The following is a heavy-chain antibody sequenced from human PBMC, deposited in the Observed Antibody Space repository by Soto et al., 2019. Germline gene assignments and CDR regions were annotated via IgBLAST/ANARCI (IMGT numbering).Heavy chain of an antibody. CDR2: IFSADNT. J-gene: IGHJ4*02. Sequence: GGSLRLSCAASGFTVSSNYLSWVRQAPGRGLEWVSVIFSADNTHYADSVKGRFTISRDNSKNTVFLQMNSLRAEDTAVYYCAITGAGYYIVWGQGTPVTVSS. V-gene: IGHV3-53*01. CDR1: GFTVSSNY. CDR3: AITGAGYYIV. D-gene: IGHD3-3*01.